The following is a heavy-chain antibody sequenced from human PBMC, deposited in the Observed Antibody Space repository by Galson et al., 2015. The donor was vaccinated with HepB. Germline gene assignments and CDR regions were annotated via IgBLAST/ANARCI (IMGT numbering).Heavy chain of an antibody. J-gene: IGHJ4*02. Sequence: QSGAEVKKPGESLKISCEVSGYSFTDSLIGWVRQMPGKGLEWMGIIYPGDSDTKYSPSFQGQVTISADKSISTAYLQWSSLKASDTAMYYCARLGPSGSYYDPFDYWGQGTLVTVSS. D-gene: IGHD1-26*01. CDR3: ARLGPSGSYYDPFDY. CDR2: IYPGDSDT. V-gene: IGHV5-51*01. CDR1: GYSFTDSL.